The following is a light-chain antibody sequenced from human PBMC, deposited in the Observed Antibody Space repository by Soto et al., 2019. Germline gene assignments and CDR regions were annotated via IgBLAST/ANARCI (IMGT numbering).Light chain of an antibody. Sequence: EIVLTQSPATLSLSPGERATLSCRASQSVSSYLAWYQQKPGQAPRFLIYDASNRATGIPARFSGSGSGTDFTLTISSLEPEDFAVYYCQLRSNGITFGPGPKVDIK. V-gene: IGKV3-11*01. CDR2: DAS. CDR3: QLRSNGIT. J-gene: IGKJ3*01. CDR1: QSVSSY.